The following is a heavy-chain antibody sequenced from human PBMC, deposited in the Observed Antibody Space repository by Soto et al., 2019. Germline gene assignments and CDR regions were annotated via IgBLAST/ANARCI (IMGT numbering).Heavy chain of an antibody. CDR1: GGSISSGDYY. CDR3: ARRPLLVAATSSFDY. Sequence: QVQLQESGPGLVKPSQTLSLTCTVSGGSISSGDYYWSWIRQPPGKGLEWIGYIYYSGSTYYNPALTSRVTISVDTSKNQSSLKLSSVTAADTAVYYCARRPLLVAATSSFDYWGQGTLVTVSS. D-gene: IGHD2-15*01. J-gene: IGHJ4*02. V-gene: IGHV4-30-4*01. CDR2: IYYSGST.